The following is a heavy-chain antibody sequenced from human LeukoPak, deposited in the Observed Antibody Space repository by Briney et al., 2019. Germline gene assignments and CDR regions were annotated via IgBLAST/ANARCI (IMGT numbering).Heavy chain of an antibody. D-gene: IGHD3-10*01. Sequence: GASVKVSCKASGYTFTSYGISWVRQAPGQGLEWMGWISAYNGNTNYAQKFQGRVTMTRDTSISTAYMELSRLRSDDTAVYYCARAFEVTDYYGSGSLNSWGQGTLVTVSS. CDR1: GYTFTSYG. CDR3: ARAFEVTDYYGSGSLNS. V-gene: IGHV1-18*01. CDR2: ISAYNGNT. J-gene: IGHJ4*02.